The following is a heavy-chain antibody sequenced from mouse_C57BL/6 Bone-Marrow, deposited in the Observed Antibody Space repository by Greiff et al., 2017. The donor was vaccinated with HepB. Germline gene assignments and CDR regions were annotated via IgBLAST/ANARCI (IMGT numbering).Heavy chain of an antibody. J-gene: IGHJ2*01. Sequence: EVQLVESGGGLVQPKGSLKLSCAASGFSFNTYAMNWVRQAPGKGLEWVARIRSKSNNYATYYADSVKDRFTISRDDSESMLYLQMNNLKTEDTAMYYCVRGLPYYFDYWGQGTTLTVSS. CDR1: GFSFNTYA. CDR2: IRSKSNNYAT. CDR3: VRGLPYYFDY. V-gene: IGHV10-1*01.